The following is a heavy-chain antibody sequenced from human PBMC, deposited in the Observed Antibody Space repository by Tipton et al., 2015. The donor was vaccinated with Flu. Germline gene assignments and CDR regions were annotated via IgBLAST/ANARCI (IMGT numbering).Heavy chain of an antibody. CDR3: ARVPYYYYYGMDV. Sequence: LRLSCTVSGGSISSSSYYWGWIRQPPGKGLEWIGSIYYSGSTYYNPSLKSRVTITVDTSKNQFSLKLSSVTAADTAVYYCARVPYYYYYGMDVWGHGPTVTVSS. CDR2: IYYSGST. CDR1: GGSISSSSYY. J-gene: IGHJ6*02. V-gene: IGHV4-39*07.